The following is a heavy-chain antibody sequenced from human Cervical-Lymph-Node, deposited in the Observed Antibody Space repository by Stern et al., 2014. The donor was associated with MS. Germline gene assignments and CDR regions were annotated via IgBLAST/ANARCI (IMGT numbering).Heavy chain of an antibody. V-gene: IGHV3-33*01. CDR2: IWFDGRNK. Sequence: MQLVESGGGVVQPGRSLRLSCAASGFTFSSYGMHWVRQAPGKGLEWVAVIWFDGRNKYYADSVKGRFTISRDNSKNTLYLQMNSLRAEDTAVYYCAREGGNTAEYFQHWGQGTLVTVSS. D-gene: IGHD4-23*01. CDR3: AREGGNTAEYFQH. J-gene: IGHJ1*01. CDR1: GFTFSSYG.